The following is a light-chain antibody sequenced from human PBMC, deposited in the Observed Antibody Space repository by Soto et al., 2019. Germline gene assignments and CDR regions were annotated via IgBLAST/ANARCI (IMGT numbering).Light chain of an antibody. Sequence: DIPMTQSPSSVSASVGERVTISCRASQDIGSWLAWYQQRPGEAPKLLIYTASSLESGVPSRFSGSGSGTEFTITISSLQPEDVATYYCQQVNYFPQTFGQGTKVEIK. CDR3: QQVNYFPQT. J-gene: IGKJ1*01. CDR1: QDIGSW. CDR2: TAS. V-gene: IGKV1-12*01.